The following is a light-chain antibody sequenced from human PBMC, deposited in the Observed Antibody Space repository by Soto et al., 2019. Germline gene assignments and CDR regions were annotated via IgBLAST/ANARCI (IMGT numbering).Light chain of an antibody. V-gene: IGKV1-27*01. CDR2: AAS. CDR3: QTYNSVPWT. CDR1: QGISNY. J-gene: IGKJ1*01. Sequence: DIQMTQSPSSLSASVGDRVTITCRASQGISNYLAWYQQKPGKVPKLLSYAASTLQAGVPSRFSGSGSGTDFTLTISSLQPEDVATYYSQTYNSVPWTFGQGPKVDIK.